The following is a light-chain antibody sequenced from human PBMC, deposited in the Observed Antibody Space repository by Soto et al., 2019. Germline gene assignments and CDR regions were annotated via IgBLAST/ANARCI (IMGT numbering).Light chain of an antibody. V-gene: IGKV1-39*01. CDR1: QTISVY. Sequence: DIPVTQSPSSLSVSMGDRVTITCRSSQTISVYLHWYQKKPGTPSKLLIYAASNLQSGVPSRFTGRGSGTDLTLTISSLQPEDFATYYCQQTYRTPYSFGQGTKLEI. CDR2: AAS. CDR3: QQTYRTPYS. J-gene: IGKJ2*03.